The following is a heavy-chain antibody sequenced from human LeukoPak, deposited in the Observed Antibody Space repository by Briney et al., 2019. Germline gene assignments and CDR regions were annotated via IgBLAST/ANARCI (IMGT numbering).Heavy chain of an antibody. D-gene: IGHD2-2*01. J-gene: IGHJ6*02. V-gene: IGHV3-23*01. Sequence: GGSLRLSCAASGFTFSSYAMSWVRQAPGKGLEWVSAISGSGGSTYYADSVKGRFTISRDNSKNTLHLQMNSLRAEDTAVYYCAKTVGYCSSTSCSTYYYYYGMDVWGQGTTVTVSS. CDR1: GFTFSSYA. CDR2: ISGSGGST. CDR3: AKTVGYCSSTSCSTYYYYYGMDV.